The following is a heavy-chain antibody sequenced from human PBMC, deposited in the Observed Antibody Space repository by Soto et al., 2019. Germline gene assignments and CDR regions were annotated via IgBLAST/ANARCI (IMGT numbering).Heavy chain of an antibody. CDR3: ARDHGVHTSYYYYYYMDV. V-gene: IGHV4-34*01. CDR2: INHSGST. D-gene: IGHD4-17*01. J-gene: IGHJ6*03. CDR1: GGSFSGYY. Sequence: PSENLSLTCAVYGGSFSGYYWSWIRQPPGKGLEWIGDINHSGSTNYNPSLKSRVTISVDTSKNQFSLKRSSVTAADTAVYYCARDHGVHTSYYYYYYMDVWGKGTTVTVSS.